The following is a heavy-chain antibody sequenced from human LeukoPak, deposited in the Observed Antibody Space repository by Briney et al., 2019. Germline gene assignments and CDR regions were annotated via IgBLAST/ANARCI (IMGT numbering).Heavy chain of an antibody. J-gene: IGHJ6*02. V-gene: IGHV3-53*05. CDR2: IYSGGST. CDR1: GFTVSSSY. CDR3: AKPYCDITPPGRDYCGANV. Sequence: GGSLRLSCAASGFTVSSSYMSWVRQAPGTGLEWISSIYSGGSTYYADSVQGRFTISRDNSKNTLYLQMNSLRTEDTALYYCAKPYCDITPPGRDYCGANVWGQGTTVTVSS. D-gene: IGHD4-23*01.